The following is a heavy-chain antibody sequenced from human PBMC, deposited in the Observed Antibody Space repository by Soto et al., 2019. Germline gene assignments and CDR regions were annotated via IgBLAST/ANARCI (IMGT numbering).Heavy chain of an antibody. J-gene: IGHJ4*02. D-gene: IGHD3-9*01. CDR1: GFTFSSYW. Sequence: EVQLVESGGGLVQPGGSLRLSCAASGFTFSSYWMTWARQAPGKGLEWVANIKEDGSEKYYEDSVEGRFTISRDNAKKSLYLQMNSLRAEDTAVYYCARLLSSPCFDHWGQGALVTVSS. V-gene: IGHV3-7*05. CDR3: ARLLSSPCFDH. CDR2: IKEDGSEK.